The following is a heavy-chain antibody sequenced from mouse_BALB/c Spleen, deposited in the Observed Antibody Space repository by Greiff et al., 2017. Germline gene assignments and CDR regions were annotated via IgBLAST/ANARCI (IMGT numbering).Heavy chain of an antibody. CDR1: GYTFTDYW. J-gene: IGHJ4*01. CDR2: IDTSDSYT. CDR3: ARGRRYDGGDYYAMDY. V-gene: IGHV1-69*01. Sequence: QVQLQQPGAELVMPGASVKMSCKASGYTFTDYWMHWVKQRPGQGLEWIGAIDTSDSYTSYNQKFKGKATLTVDESSSTAYMQLSSLTSEDSAVYYCARGRRYDGGDYYAMDYWGQGTSVTVSS. D-gene: IGHD2-14*01.